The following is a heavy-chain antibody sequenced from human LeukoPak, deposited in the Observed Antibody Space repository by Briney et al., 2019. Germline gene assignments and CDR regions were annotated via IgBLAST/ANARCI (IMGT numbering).Heavy chain of an antibody. CDR1: GFTLSSYW. D-gene: IGHD1-26*01. CDR3: VRDDGATKPC. Sequence: GGSLRLSCAASGFTLSSYWMSWVRQAPGKGLEWVANIKRDGSEKYYVDSVKGRFSISRYNAKNSLYLQMNSLRVEDTAVNYCVRDDGATKPCWGQGTLVTVSS. V-gene: IGHV3-7*01. CDR2: IKRDGSEK. J-gene: IGHJ4*02.